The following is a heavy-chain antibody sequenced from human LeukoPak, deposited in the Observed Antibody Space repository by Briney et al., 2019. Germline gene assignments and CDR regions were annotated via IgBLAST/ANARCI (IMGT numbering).Heavy chain of an antibody. CDR3: ARGSWALVATTRDYFDY. J-gene: IGHJ4*02. CDR1: GYTFTSYG. CDR2: ISAYNGNT. V-gene: IGHV1-18*01. Sequence: GASVKVSCKASGYTFTSYGISWVRQAPGQGLEWMGWISAYNGNTNYAQKLQGRVTMTTDTSTSTAYMELRSLRSDDTAVYYCARGSWALVATTRDYFDYWGQGTLVTVSS. D-gene: IGHD5-12*01.